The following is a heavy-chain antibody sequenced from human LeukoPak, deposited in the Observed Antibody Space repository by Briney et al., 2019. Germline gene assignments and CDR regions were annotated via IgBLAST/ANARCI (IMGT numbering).Heavy chain of an antibody. CDR3: ARWEIRGTAHQLDY. CDR1: GFTLSSHW. J-gene: IGHJ4*02. D-gene: IGHD1-7*01. Sequence: GGSLRLSCAASGFTLSSHWMTWVRQAPGKGLEWVANINQDGSAKYYVDSVKGRFTISRDNAKNSMYLQMYRLRVEDTAVYYCARWEIRGTAHQLDYWGQGTLVTVSS. V-gene: IGHV3-7*01. CDR2: INQDGSAK.